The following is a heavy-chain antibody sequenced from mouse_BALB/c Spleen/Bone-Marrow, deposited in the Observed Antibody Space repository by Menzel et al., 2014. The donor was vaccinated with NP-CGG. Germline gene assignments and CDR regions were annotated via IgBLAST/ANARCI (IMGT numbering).Heavy chain of an antibody. Sequence: QVQLRQPGPELVKPGASVRISCKASGYTFTHYYIHWVKQRPGQGLEWIGWIYPGNVNTKYNEKFKGKATLTADESSSTAYMQLSSLTSEDSAVYFCARDYYGSFLFDCWGQGTTLTVSS. CDR3: ARDYYGSFLFDC. CDR1: GYTFTHYY. D-gene: IGHD2-1*01. V-gene: IGHV1S56*01. CDR2: IYPGNVNT. J-gene: IGHJ2*01.